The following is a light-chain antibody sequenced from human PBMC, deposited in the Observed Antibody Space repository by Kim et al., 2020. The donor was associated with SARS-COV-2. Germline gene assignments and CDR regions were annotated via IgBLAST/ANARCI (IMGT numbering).Light chain of an antibody. Sequence: QRVPISCSGSSSNIGSNYVYWYQQLPGTAPKLLIYRNNQRPSGVPDRFSGSKSGTSASLAISGLRSEDEADHYCAAWDDSLSGHYVFGTGTKVTVL. CDR2: RNN. CDR3: AAWDDSLSGHYV. CDR1: SSNIGSNY. V-gene: IGLV1-47*01. J-gene: IGLJ1*01.